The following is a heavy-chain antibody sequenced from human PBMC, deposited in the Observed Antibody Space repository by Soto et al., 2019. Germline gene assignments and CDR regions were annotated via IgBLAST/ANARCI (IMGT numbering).Heavy chain of an antibody. Sequence: SETLSLTCTVSGIPVSTSDYYWGWVRRPPGKGLDWIGNIYYSGSTFYNPSLRSRVTLSVDTSKNQFSLRLNSVTAADTAVYFCAGFVVPASRNSDFDYWGQGTLVTVSS. V-gene: IGHV4-39*01. CDR2: IYYSGST. CDR3: AGFVVPASRNSDFDY. D-gene: IGHD2-15*01. CDR1: GIPVSTSDYY. J-gene: IGHJ4*02.